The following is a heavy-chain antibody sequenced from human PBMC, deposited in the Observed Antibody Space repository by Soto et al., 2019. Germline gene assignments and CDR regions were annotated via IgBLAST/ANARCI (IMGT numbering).Heavy chain of an antibody. D-gene: IGHD4-4*01. CDR2: INHSGST. CDR3: ARVADYSNYVRYGMDV. CDR1: GGSFSGYY. V-gene: IGHV4-34*01. Sequence: SETLSLTCAVYGGSFSGYYWSWIRQPPGKGLEWIGEINHSGSTNYNPSLKSRVTISVDTSKNQFSLKLSSVTAADTAVYYCARVADYSNYVRYGMDVWGQGTTVTVSS. J-gene: IGHJ6*02.